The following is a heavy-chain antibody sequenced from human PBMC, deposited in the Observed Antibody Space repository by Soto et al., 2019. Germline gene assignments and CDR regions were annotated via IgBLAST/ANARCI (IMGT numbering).Heavy chain of an antibody. D-gene: IGHD6-19*01. V-gene: IGHV4-39*01. CDR2: IYYSGST. Sequence: QLQLQESGPGLVKPSETLSLTCTVSGGSISSSSYYWGWIRQPPGKGLEWIGSIYYSGSTYYNPSLKSRVTISVDTSKNQFSLKLSSVTAADTAVYYCARLIAVAGTLSRYFDYWGQGTLVTVSS. J-gene: IGHJ4*02. CDR1: GGSISSSSYY. CDR3: ARLIAVAGTLSRYFDY.